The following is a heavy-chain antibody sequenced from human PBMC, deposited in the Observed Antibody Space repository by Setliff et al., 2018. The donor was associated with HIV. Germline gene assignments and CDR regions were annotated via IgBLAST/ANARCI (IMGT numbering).Heavy chain of an antibody. Sequence: ASVKVSCKASGYTFKTYGISWVRQAPGHGLEWMGWISPYNGHTNYAQNFQGRVTMTIDTSTSRAYMELKSLTSDDTAAYFCARLGSGWSDSYYYAMDVWGKGTTVTVSS. CDR3: ARLGSGWSDSYYYAMDV. J-gene: IGHJ6*04. CDR2: ISPYNGHT. V-gene: IGHV1-18*01. D-gene: IGHD6-19*01. CDR1: GYTFKTYG.